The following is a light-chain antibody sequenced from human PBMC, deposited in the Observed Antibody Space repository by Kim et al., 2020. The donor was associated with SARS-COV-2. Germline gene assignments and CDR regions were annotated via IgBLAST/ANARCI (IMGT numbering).Light chain of an antibody. Sequence: DIQMTQSPSSLSASVGDRVTITCRASQGIGRWLAWYQQKPGKAPNLLIYAASSLHSGVPSRFSGSGSGIDFTLTISSLQPEDFATYYCQQANTFPHTLAQGTKLEI. CDR2: AAS. J-gene: IGKJ2*01. V-gene: IGKV1-12*01. CDR3: QQANTFPHT. CDR1: QGIGRW.